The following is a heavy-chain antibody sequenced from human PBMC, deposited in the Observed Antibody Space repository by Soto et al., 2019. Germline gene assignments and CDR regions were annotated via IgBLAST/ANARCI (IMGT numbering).Heavy chain of an antibody. CDR2: IYHSGST. Sequence: LTCAGSGGSISSSNWWSWVRQPPGKGLEWIGEIYHSGSTNYNPSLKSRVTISVDKSKNQFSLKLSSVTAADTAVYYCARDLKGYCSSTSCEGYYYYYGMDVWGQGTTVTVSS. CDR3: ARDLKGYCSSTSCEGYYYYYGMDV. J-gene: IGHJ6*02. D-gene: IGHD2-2*01. CDR1: GGSISSSNW. V-gene: IGHV4-4*02.